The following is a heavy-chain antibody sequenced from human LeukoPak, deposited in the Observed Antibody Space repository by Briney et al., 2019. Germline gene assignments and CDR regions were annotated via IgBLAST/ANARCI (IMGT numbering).Heavy chain of an antibody. Sequence: GGSLRLSCAASGFTFSSYAMSWVRQAPGKGLEWVSAISGSGGSTYYADSVKGRFTISRDNSKNTLYLQMNSLRAEDAAVYYCPRTKYSGSHLGDFDYWGQGTLVTVSS. CDR1: GFTFSSYA. CDR2: ISGSGGST. CDR3: PRTKYSGSHLGDFDY. D-gene: IGHD1-26*01. V-gene: IGHV3-23*01. J-gene: IGHJ4*02.